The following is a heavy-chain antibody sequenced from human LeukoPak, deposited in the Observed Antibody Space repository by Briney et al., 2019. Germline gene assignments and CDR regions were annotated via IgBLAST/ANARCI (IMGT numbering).Heavy chain of an antibody. Sequence: VASVKVSCKASGGTFSSYAISWVRQALGQGLEWMGRIIPILGIANYAQKFQGRVTITADKSTSTAYMELSSLRSEDTAVYYCARGGSGSYSDYWGQGTLVTVSS. CDR3: ARGGSGSYSDY. D-gene: IGHD1-26*01. CDR2: IIPILGIA. V-gene: IGHV1-69*04. CDR1: GGTFSSYA. J-gene: IGHJ4*02.